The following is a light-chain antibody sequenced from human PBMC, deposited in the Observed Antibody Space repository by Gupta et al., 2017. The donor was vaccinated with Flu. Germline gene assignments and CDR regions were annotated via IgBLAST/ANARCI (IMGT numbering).Light chain of an antibody. CDR1: QSGSRY. CDR2: DVS. J-gene: IGKJ5*01. V-gene: IGKV3-11*01. CDR3: QQRGNWPPT. Sequence: EIVLTQSPATLSLSPGERATISCRASQSGSRYLAWYQHKPGQAPTILIYDVSNRATGIPARFSGSGSGTDFTLTISSLEPDDFAVYYCQQRGNWPPTFGQGTRLEIK.